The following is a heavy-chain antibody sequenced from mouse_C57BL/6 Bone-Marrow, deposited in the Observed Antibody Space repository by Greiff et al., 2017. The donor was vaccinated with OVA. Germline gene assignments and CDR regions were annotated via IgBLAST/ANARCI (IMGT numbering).Heavy chain of an antibody. Sequence: EVKLQESGPELVKPGASVKMSCKASGYTFTDYNMHWVKQSHGKSLEWIGYINPNNGGTSYNQKFKGKATLTVNKSSSTAYMELRSLTSEDSAVYYCARDVYYYGSSSWFAYWGQGTLVTVSA. J-gene: IGHJ3*01. CDR1: GYTFTDYN. V-gene: IGHV1-22*01. CDR2: INPNNGGT. D-gene: IGHD1-1*01. CDR3: ARDVYYYGSSSWFAY.